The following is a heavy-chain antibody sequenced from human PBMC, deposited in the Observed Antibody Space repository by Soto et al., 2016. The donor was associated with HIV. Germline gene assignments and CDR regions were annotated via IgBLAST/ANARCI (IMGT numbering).Heavy chain of an antibody. D-gene: IGHD4-17*01. CDR3: ARRSNTVTTAYWYFDL. Sequence: EVQLVESGGGLVQPGGSLRLSCAASEFTFSSYNMNWVRQAPGKGLEWVSYISSSSSTKYYADSVKGRFTISRDNAKNSLYLQMNSLRAEDTAVYYCARRSNTVTTAYWYFDLVGPGTLVTVSS. CDR2: ISSSSSTK. CDR1: EFTFSSYN. V-gene: IGHV3-48*01. J-gene: IGHJ2*01.